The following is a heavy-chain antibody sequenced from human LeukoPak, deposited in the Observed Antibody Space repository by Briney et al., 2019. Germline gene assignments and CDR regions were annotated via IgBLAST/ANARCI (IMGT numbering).Heavy chain of an antibody. CDR3: AKRSSGWNTFDY. Sequence: PGGSLRLSCAASGFTFSSYAMHWVRQAPGKGLEWVAVISYDGSNKYYADSVKGRFTISRDNSKNTLYLQMNSLRAEDTAVYYCAKRSSGWNTFDYWGQGTLVTVSS. D-gene: IGHD6-19*01. CDR2: ISYDGSNK. J-gene: IGHJ4*02. V-gene: IGHV3-30*04. CDR1: GFTFSSYA.